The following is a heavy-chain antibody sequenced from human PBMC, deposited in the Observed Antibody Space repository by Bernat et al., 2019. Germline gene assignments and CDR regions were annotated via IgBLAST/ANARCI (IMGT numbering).Heavy chain of an antibody. CDR2: ISYDGGNK. CDR1: GFTFSGYA. D-gene: IGHD5-12*01. V-gene: IGHV3-30-3*01. Sequence: QVQLVESGGGVVQPGRSLRISCVASGFTFSGYAIHWVRQAPGKGLEWVAVISYDGGNKYYADSVKGRFTISRDNSKNTLYLQMNSLRAEDTAVYYCARRYSGYDATFDYWGQGTLVTVSS. J-gene: IGHJ4*02. CDR3: ARRYSGYDATFDY.